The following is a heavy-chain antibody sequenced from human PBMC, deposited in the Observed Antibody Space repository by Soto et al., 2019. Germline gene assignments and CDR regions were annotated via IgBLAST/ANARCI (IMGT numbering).Heavy chain of an antibody. D-gene: IGHD3-10*01. J-gene: IGHJ6*03. CDR2: IYSGGAT. CDR1: GFTVSDNY. CDR3: GGGSGKRYMDV. V-gene: IGHV3-66*01. Sequence: EVQLVESGGGLVQPGGSLRLSCATSGFTVSDNYMSWVRQAPGKGLEWVSLIYSGGATYYADSVKGRFNISRDSSKNTLYLQMNSLRAEDTVVYYGGGGSGKRYMDVWGKGTTVTVSS.